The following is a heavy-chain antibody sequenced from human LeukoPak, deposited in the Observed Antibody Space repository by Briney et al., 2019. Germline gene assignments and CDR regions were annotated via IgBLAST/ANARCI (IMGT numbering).Heavy chain of an antibody. J-gene: IGHJ5*02. CDR2: IYYSGST. D-gene: IGHD6-19*01. V-gene: IGHV4-59*01. Sequence: SETLSLTCTVSGGSISSYYWSWIRQPPGKGLEWIGYIYYSGSTNYNPSLKSRVPISVDTSKNQFSLKLSSVTAADTAVYYCARDGSVAGTRRFNWFDPWGQGTLVTVSS. CDR1: GGSISSYY. CDR3: ARDGSVAGTRRFNWFDP.